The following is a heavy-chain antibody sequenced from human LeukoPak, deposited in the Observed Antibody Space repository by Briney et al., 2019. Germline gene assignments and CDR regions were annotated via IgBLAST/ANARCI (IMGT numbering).Heavy chain of an antibody. CDR3: AHEGYCSTASCYYFDH. J-gene: IGHJ4*02. V-gene: IGHV2-5*01. D-gene: IGHD2-2*01. CDR2: IYWNDDK. Sequence: ESGPTLVKPTQTLTLTCTFSGFSLSTSGVGVGWIRQPPGKALEWLGVIYWNDDKRYSPSLKSRLTITKDTSKNQVVLTITNMDPVDTATYFCAHEGYCSTASCYYFDHWGQGTLVTASS. CDR1: GFSLSTSGVG.